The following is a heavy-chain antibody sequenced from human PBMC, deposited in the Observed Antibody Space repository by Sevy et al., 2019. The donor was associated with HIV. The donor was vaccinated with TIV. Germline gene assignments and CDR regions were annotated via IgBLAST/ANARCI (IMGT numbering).Heavy chain of an antibody. CDR2: IYPRDSDT. CDR3: ARQRSGYNSGLFHTLGRRFDY. V-gene: IGHV5-51*01. Sequence: GESLKISCKASGHTFSTYWIGWVRQMPGKGLEWMGIIYPRDSDTRYSPSFQGQVTISVDTSISTAYLQWSSLKASDTAMYYCARQRSGYNSGLFHTLGRRFDYWGQGTLVTVSS. CDR1: GHTFSTYW. J-gene: IGHJ4*02. D-gene: IGHD6-19*01.